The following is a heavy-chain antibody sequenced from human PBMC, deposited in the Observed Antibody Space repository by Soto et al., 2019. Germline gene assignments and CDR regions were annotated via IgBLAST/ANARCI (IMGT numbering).Heavy chain of an antibody. CDR1: GGSISTYY. D-gene: IGHD6-6*01. Sequence: SETLSLTCTVSGGSISTYYWSWVRQPPEKGLEWIAYISYSGSTSYNPSLKSRVTISVDTSKNQFSLKLSSVTAADTAVYYCATSHHVPYFDLWVRGTLVT. CDR3: ATSHHVPYFDL. J-gene: IGHJ2*01. V-gene: IGHV4-59*13. CDR2: ISYSGST.